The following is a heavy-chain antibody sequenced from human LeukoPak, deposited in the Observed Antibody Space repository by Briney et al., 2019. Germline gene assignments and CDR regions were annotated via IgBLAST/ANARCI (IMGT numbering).Heavy chain of an antibody. V-gene: IGHV3-7*01. Sequence: GGSLRLSCAASGFTFSSYWMRWGRQARGKGVEWVANINQDGSQKYYVDSVKGRFTISRDNAKNSLYLQMNSLRAEDTAVYYCARTTRIVGAPKGVDYWGQGTLVTVSS. D-gene: IGHD1-26*01. CDR3: ARTTRIVGAPKGVDY. CDR2: INQDGSQK. CDR1: GFTFSSYW. J-gene: IGHJ4*02.